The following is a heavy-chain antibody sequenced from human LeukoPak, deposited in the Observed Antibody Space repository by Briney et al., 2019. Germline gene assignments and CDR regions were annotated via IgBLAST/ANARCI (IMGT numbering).Heavy chain of an antibody. CDR1: GGSISSSSYY. D-gene: IGHD4-11*01. V-gene: IGHV4-39*07. Sequence: SETLSLTCTVSGGSISSSSYYWGWIRQPPGKGLEWIGSIYYSGSTYYNPSLKSRVTISVDTSKNQFSLKLSSVTAADTAVYYCARVVTLDHDALDIWGQGTMVTVSS. J-gene: IGHJ3*02. CDR2: IYYSGST. CDR3: ARVVTLDHDALDI.